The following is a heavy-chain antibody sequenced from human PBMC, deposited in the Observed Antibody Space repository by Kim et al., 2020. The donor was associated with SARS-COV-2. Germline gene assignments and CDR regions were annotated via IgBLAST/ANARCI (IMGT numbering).Heavy chain of an antibody. J-gene: IGHJ4*02. Sequence: GGSLRLSCATSGFYFADSPMSWVRQSPGKGLEWVGFIRSEDYGGTTEYAPSVQDRFIISRNDSENIASLLMNSVTTDDSAIYYCTRGGGYGGFDYWGQGVLVTVSS. CDR2: IRSEDYGGTT. V-gene: IGHV3-49*02. CDR1: GFYFADSP. CDR3: TRGGGYGGFDY. D-gene: IGHD5-18*01.